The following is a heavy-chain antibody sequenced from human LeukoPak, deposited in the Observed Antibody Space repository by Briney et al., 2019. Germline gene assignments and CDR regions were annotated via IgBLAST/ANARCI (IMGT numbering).Heavy chain of an antibody. D-gene: IGHD2-2*02. CDR3: ARYCSSTSCYTDYYYYMDV. CDR2: INPNSGGT. Sequence: ASVKVSCKASGYTFTGYYMHWVRQAPGQGLEWMGWINPNSGGTNYAQKFQGRVTMTRDTSISTAYMELSRLRSDDTAVYYCARYCSSTSCYTDYYYYMDVWGKGTTVTVSS. CDR1: GYTFTGYY. V-gene: IGHV1-2*02. J-gene: IGHJ6*03.